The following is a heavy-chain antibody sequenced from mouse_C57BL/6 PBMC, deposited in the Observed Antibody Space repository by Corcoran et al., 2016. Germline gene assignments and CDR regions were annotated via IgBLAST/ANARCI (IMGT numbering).Heavy chain of an antibody. J-gene: IGHJ3*01. Sequence: QIQLVQSGPELKKPGETVKISCKASGYTFTTYGMSWVKQAPGKGLKWMGWINTYSGVPTYADDFKGRFAFSLETSASTAYLQINNLKNEDTATYFCATDYYGSGVWFAYWGQGTLVTVSA. D-gene: IGHD1-1*01. CDR2: INTYSGVP. CDR3: ATDYYGSGVWFAY. CDR1: GYTFTTYG. V-gene: IGHV9-3*01.